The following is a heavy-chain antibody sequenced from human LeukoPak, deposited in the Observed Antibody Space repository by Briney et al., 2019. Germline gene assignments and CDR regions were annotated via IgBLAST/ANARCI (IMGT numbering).Heavy chain of an antibody. CDR3: ARGEGRSGTIEGN. J-gene: IGHJ4*02. CDR1: GYTFTSYY. CDR2: INPSGGST. D-gene: IGHD1-26*01. Sequence: ASVKVSCKASGYTFTSYYMHWVRQAPGQGLEWMGIINPSGGSTSYAQKFQGRVTMTRDTSTSTAYMELRSLRSDDTAVYYCARGEGRSGTIEGNWGQGTLVTVSS. V-gene: IGHV1-46*01.